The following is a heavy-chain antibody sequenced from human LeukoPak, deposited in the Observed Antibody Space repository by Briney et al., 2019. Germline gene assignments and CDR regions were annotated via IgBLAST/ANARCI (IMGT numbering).Heavy chain of an antibody. J-gene: IGHJ3*02. D-gene: IGHD5-18*01. Sequence: PGGSLRLSCAASGFTFSSYWMSWVRQAPGKGLEWVSYISSSSSTIYYADSVKGRFTISRDNAKNSLYLQMNSLRAEDTALYYCAKDIERGYSYAARAFDIWGQGTMVTVSS. V-gene: IGHV3-48*04. CDR3: AKDIERGYSYAARAFDI. CDR2: ISSSSSTI. CDR1: GFTFSSYW.